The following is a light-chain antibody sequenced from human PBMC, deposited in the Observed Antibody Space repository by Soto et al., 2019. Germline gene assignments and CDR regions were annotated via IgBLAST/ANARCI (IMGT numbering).Light chain of an antibody. J-gene: IGKJ2*01. CDR2: WAS. Sequence: DIVMTQSPDSLAVSLGERAAFNCKSSQSVLYSSTNRNYLAWYQQKPGQPPKLLIYWASTRESGVPDRFSGSGSGTDFTLTISTLQAEDVAVYYCQQYYSTPYTFGQGTKLEIK. V-gene: IGKV4-1*01. CDR3: QQYYSTPYT. CDR1: QSVLYSSTNRNY.